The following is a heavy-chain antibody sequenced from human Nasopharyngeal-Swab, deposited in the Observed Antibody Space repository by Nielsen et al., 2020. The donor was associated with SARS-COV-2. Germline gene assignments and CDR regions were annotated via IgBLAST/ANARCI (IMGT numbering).Heavy chain of an antibody. CDR2: ISSSGNTM. D-gene: IGHD1-26*01. CDR3: ARGPGGSYFDS. CDR1: GFTFSSYE. V-gene: IGHV3-48*03. J-gene: IGHJ4*02. Sequence: GESLKISCAASGFTFSSYEMNWVRQAPGKGLEWVPYISSSGNTMYYADSVKGRFTISRDNAKNSLYLQMNSLRAEDTAVYYCARGPGGSYFDSWGQGTLVTVSS.